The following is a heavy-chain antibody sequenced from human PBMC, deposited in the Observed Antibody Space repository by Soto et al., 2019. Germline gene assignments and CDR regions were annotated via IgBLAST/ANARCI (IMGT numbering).Heavy chain of an antibody. V-gene: IGHV1-69*02. CDR3: ARGAGSGSGWPHYYYYMDV. CDR2: IIPILGIA. CDR1: GGTFSSYT. D-gene: IGHD6-19*01. Sequence: QVQLVQSGAEVKKPGSSVKVSCKASGGTFSSYTISWVRQAPGQGLEWMGRIIPILGIANYAQKFQGRVTITADKSTSTAYMELSSLRSEDTAVYYCARGAGSGSGWPHYYYYMDVWGKGTTVTVSS. J-gene: IGHJ6*03.